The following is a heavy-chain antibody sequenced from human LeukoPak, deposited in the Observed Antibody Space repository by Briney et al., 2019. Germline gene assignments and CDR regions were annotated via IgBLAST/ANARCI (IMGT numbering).Heavy chain of an antibody. V-gene: IGHV1-18*01. J-gene: IGHJ4*02. CDR2: ISTYNGNT. CDR3: TRDGYYYDTSDSRLMFDF. Sequence: ASVKVSCKASGYTFTTFGISWVRQAPGQGLEWMGWISTYNGNTNYAQNLQGRVTMTTDTSTNTAYMELRSLRSDDTAVYYCTRDGYYYDTSDSRLMFDFWGQGTQVTVSS. D-gene: IGHD3-22*01. CDR1: GYTFTTFG.